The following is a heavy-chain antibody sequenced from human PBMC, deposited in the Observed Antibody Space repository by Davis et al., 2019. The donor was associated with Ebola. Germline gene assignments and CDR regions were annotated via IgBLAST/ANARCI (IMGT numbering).Heavy chain of an antibody. CDR3: ACYVLG. CDR1: GFTFSTYA. J-gene: IGHJ4*02. CDR2: IWYDGSNK. D-gene: IGHD2-8*01. Sequence: GESLKISCAASGFTFSTYAMSWVRQAPGKGLEWVAVIWYDGSNKYYADSVKGRFTISRDNSKNTLYLQMNSLRVEDTAVYYCACYVLGWGQGTLVTVS. V-gene: IGHV3-33*08.